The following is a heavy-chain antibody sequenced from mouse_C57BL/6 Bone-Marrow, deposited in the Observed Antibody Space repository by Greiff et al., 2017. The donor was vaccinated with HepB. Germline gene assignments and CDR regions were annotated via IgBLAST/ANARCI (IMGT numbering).Heavy chain of an antibody. D-gene: IGHD2-10*02. J-gene: IGHJ1*03. V-gene: IGHV7-3*01. CDR2: IRNKANGYTT. CDR1: GFTFTDYY. Sequence: DVKLVESGGGLVQPGGSLSLSCAASGFTFTDYYMSWVRQPPGKALEWLGFIRNKANGYTTEYSASVKGRFTISRDNSQSILYLQMNALRAEDSATYYCARSLGYFDVWGTGTTVTVSS. CDR3: ARSLGYFDV.